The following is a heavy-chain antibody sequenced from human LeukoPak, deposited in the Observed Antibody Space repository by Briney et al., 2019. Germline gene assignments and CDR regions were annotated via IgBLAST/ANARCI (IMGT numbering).Heavy chain of an antibody. J-gene: IGHJ4*02. D-gene: IGHD7-27*01. Sequence: ASVKVSCKASGYSFTSNYIHWVRQAPGQGLEWMGMIYPRDGSTSYAQKFQGRVTMTRSASINTAYMELSNLRSEDTAVYYCARAPRSWGFDYWGQGTLVTVSS. V-gene: IGHV1-46*01. CDR1: GYSFTSNY. CDR3: ARAPRSWGFDY. CDR2: IYPRDGST.